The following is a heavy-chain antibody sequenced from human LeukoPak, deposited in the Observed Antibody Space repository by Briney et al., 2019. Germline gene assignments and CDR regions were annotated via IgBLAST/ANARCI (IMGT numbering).Heavy chain of an antibody. V-gene: IGHV4-61*02. Sequence: SQTLSLTCTFSGGSISSGSYYWSWIRQPAGKGLEWIGRIYTSGSTNYNPSLKSRVTISVDTSKNQFSLKLSSVTAADTAVYYCARVLDYGDYAWFDPWGQGTLVTVSS. CDR3: ARVLDYGDYAWFDP. D-gene: IGHD4-17*01. CDR1: GGSISSGSYY. J-gene: IGHJ5*02. CDR2: IYTSGST.